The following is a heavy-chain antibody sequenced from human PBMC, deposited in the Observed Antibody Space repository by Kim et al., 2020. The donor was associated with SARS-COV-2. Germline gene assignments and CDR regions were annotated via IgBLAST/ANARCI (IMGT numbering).Heavy chain of an antibody. D-gene: IGHD3-10*01. J-gene: IGHJ4*02. CDR2: IKQDGSEK. V-gene: IGHV3-7*01. CDR1: GFTFSSYW. Sequence: GGSLRLSCAASGFTFSSYWMSWVRQAPGKGLEWVANIKQDGSEKYYVDSVKGRFTISRDNAKNSLYLQMNSLRAEDTAVYYCARDEGYGSGSRPIDYWGQGTLVTVSS. CDR3: ARDEGYGSGSRPIDY.